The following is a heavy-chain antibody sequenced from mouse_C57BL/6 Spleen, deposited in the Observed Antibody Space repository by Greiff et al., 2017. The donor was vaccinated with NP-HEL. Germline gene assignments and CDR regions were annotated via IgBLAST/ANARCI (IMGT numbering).Heavy chain of an antibody. V-gene: IGHV1-18*01. J-gene: IGHJ1*03. CDR2: INPNNGGT. CDR1: GYTFTDYN. Sequence: EVQLQQSGPELVKPGASVKIPCKASGYTFTDYNMDWVKQSHGKSLEWIGDINPNNGGTIYNQKFKGKATLTVDKSSSTAYMELRSLTSEDTAVYYGARSGFYYAGRVYYWYFDVWGTGTTVTVSS. D-gene: IGHD1-1*01. CDR3: ARSGFYYAGRVYYWYFDV.